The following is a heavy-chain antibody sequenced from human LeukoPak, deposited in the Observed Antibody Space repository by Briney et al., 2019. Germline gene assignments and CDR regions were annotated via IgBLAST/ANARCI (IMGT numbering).Heavy chain of an antibody. V-gene: IGHV1-69*13. CDR1: GGTFSSYA. J-gene: IGHJ4*02. CDR2: IIPIFGTA. Sequence: GASVKVSCKASGGTFSSYAISWVRQAPGQGLEWMGGIIPIFGTANYAQKFQGRVTITADESTSTAYMELSSLRSEDTAVYYCARGLLAYCGGDCYSWDYWGQGTLVTVSS. D-gene: IGHD2-21*02. CDR3: ARGLLAYCGGDCYSWDY.